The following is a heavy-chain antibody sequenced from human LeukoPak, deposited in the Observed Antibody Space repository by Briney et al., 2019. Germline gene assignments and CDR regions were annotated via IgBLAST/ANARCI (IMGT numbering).Heavy chain of an antibody. Sequence: GGSLRLSCAASGFTFSNYWMTWVRQAPGKGLEWAANINQDGSEKYYVDSVKGRFTISRDNTKDSLYLQMNSLRAEDTAVYYCARRGYTSSMSGFDIWGQGTMVTVSS. CDR3: ARRGYTSSMSGFDI. V-gene: IGHV3-7*05. D-gene: IGHD3-16*02. J-gene: IGHJ3*02. CDR1: GFTFSNYW. CDR2: INQDGSEK.